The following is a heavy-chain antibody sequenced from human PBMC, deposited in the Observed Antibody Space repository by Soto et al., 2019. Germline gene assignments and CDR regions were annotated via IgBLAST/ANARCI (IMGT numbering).Heavy chain of an antibody. D-gene: IGHD4-17*01. J-gene: IGHJ2*01. CDR1: GGSISSYY. V-gene: IGHV4-59*12. CDR3: ARGDDYGDYGDWYFDL. CDR2: IYYSGST. Sequence: SETLSLTCTVSGGSISSYYWSWIRQPPGKGLEWIGYIYYSGSTNYNPSLKSRVTISVDTSKNQFSLKLSSVTAADTAVYYCARGDDYGDYGDWYFDLWGRGTLVTVSS.